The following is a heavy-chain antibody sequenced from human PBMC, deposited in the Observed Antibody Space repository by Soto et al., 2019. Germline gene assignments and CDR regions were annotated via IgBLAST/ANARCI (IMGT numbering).Heavy chain of an antibody. V-gene: IGHV1-18*01. CDR1: GYTFTSYG. CDR3: ARDAAGGLTDY. Sequence: ASVKVSCKASGYTFTSYGISWVRQAPGQGLERMGWISAYNGNTKYVQKCQGRVTMTTDTSTSTAYMELRSLRSDDTAVYYWARDAAGGLTDYWGQGTLVSVSS. CDR2: ISAYNGNT. D-gene: IGHD6-13*01. J-gene: IGHJ4*02.